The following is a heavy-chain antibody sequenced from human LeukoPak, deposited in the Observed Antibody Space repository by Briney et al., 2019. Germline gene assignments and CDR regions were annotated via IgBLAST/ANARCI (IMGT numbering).Heavy chain of an antibody. Sequence: GGSLRLSCAASGFTFSNYAMNWVRQAPGKGLEWVSSIIVRGGSTYYADSGKGRFTISRDNSKNTLSLQMNSLRDEDRDVYYCAKVVRSGDSSGYYSHNFDYWGQGTLVTVSS. V-gene: IGHV3-23*01. D-gene: IGHD3-22*01. CDR2: IIVRGGST. J-gene: IGHJ4*02. CDR3: AKVVRSGDSSGYYSHNFDY. CDR1: GFTFSNYA.